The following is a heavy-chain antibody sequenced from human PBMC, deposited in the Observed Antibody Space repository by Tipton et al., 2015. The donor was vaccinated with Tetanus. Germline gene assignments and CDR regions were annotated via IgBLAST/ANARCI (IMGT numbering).Heavy chain of an antibody. CDR1: GFTFSNYG. Sequence: SLRLSCAVSGFTFSNYGAHWVRQSPGKGLEWVAGISHDGGKEYYGDSVKGRFSISRDNSKNTLYLLMNSLKTEDTAVYYCTTSGIVGSGYRVDYWGRGTLVVVSS. CDR3: TTSGIVGSGYRVDY. V-gene: IGHV3-30*03. J-gene: IGHJ4*02. CDR2: ISHDGGKE. D-gene: IGHD1-26*01.